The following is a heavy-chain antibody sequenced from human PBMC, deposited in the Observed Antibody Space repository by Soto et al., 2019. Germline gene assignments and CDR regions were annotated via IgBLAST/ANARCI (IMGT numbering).Heavy chain of an antibody. Sequence: QVQLVQSGAEVKKPGSSVKVSCKASGGTFSSYAISWVRQAPGQGLEWMGGIIPIFGTANYAQKVQGRGTITADESTSTAYIELSSLRSEDTAVYYCARGGLVVPAAIGGVYYYYGMDVWGQGTTVTVSS. CDR1: GGTFSSYA. V-gene: IGHV1-69*01. CDR2: IIPIFGTA. D-gene: IGHD2-2*02. J-gene: IGHJ6*02. CDR3: ARGGLVVPAAIGGVYYYYGMDV.